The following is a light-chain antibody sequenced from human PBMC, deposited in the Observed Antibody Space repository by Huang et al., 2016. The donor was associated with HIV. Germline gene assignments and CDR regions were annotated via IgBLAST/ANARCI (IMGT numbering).Light chain of an antibody. CDR2: DAS. CDR3: QQYDNLPRT. CDR1: QDISNY. Sequence: DIQMTQSPSSLSASVGDRATITCQSSQDISNYLTWYQQKPGKAPKLLIYDASNLETGVPSRVSGSGSGTDFTFTISSLQPEDIATYYCQQYDNLPRTFGQGTKLEIK. V-gene: IGKV1-33*01. J-gene: IGKJ2*01.